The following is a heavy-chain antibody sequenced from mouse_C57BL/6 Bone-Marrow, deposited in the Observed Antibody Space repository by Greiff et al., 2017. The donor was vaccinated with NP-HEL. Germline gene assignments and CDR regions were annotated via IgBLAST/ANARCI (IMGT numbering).Heavy chain of an antibody. D-gene: IGHD1-1*01. CDR2: IRSKSNNYAT. J-gene: IGHJ4*01. CDR1: GFSFNTYA. V-gene: IGHV10-1*01. CDR3: VSTVITTVVATGYYAMDY. Sequence: DVHLVESGGGLVQPKGSLKLSCAASGFSFNTYAMNWVRQAPGKGLEWVARIRSKSNNYATYYAESVKDRFTISRDDSESMLYLQMNNLKTEDTAMYYCVSTVITTVVATGYYAMDYWGQGTSVTVSS.